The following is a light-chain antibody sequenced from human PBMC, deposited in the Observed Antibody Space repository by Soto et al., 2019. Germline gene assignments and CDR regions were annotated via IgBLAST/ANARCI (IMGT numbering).Light chain of an antibody. Sequence: QSAPTQPASVSGSPGQSITISCTGTSSDAGGYNYVAWCQQHPGKAPKLMIYDVSNRPSGVSNRFSGSKSGNTASLTIAGLQAEDEADYYCSSYTSSSTLVVFGTGTKLTVL. V-gene: IGLV2-14*01. CDR2: DVS. J-gene: IGLJ1*01. CDR3: SSYTSSSTLVV. CDR1: SSDAGGYNY.